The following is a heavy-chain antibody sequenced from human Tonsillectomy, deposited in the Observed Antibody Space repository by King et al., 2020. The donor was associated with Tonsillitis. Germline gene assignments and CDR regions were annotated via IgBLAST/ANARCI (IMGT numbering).Heavy chain of an antibody. D-gene: IGHD2-2*01. Sequence: VQLVQFGGGVVQPGRSLRLSCAASGITFSSYAMHWVRQAPGKGLEWVAVIAYDGSNKHYADSVKGRFTISRDNSKNTLYLEMNSLRGEDTAVYYCARDPSSTVPTIIGQFDYWGQGTLVTVSS. CDR2: IAYDGSNK. CDR3: ARDPSSTVPTIIGQFDY. J-gene: IGHJ4*02. V-gene: IGHV3-30*04. CDR1: GITFSSYA.